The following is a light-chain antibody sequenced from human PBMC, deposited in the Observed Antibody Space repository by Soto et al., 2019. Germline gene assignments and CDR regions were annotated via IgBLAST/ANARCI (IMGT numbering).Light chain of an antibody. J-gene: IGLJ2*01. V-gene: IGLV1-47*01. CDR3: SAWDDILTGPE. CDR1: SSNIGSNY. CDR2: RNN. Sequence: QAVVTQPPSASGTPGQRVTISCSGSSSNIGSNYVYWYQQLPGTAPKLLIYRNNQRPSGVPDRFSGSKSGTSASLAISGLRSEYEADYYCSAWDDILTGPEFGGGTKLTVL.